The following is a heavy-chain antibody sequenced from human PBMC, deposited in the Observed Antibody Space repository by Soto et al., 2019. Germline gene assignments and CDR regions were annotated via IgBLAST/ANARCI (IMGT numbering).Heavy chain of an antibody. CDR3: AVPAASVAGASGSYYYYGMDV. CDR2: SYYSGSP. J-gene: IGHJ6*02. D-gene: IGHD6-19*01. V-gene: IGHV4-39*02. Sequence: PSETLSLTCTVSGGSISSSSYYWGWIRQPPGKGLEWIGYSYYSGSPYYNPSVKSRATLSLDTSKNHSSLKLSSVTADDTALYYCAVPAASVAGASGSYYYYGMDVWGQGTTVTVSS. CDR1: GGSISSSSYY.